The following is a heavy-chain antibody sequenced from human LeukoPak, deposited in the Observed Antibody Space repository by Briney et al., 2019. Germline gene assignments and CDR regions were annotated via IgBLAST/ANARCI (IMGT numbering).Heavy chain of an antibody. Sequence: PGGSLRLSCAASGFTFSSYWMHWVRQAPGKGLMWVSRINTDGSNTGYADSVKGRFTISRDNAKNTLYLQMNSLRAKDTAVYYCAKVVTYYYDSSGFDYWGQGTLVTVSS. D-gene: IGHD3-22*01. CDR1: GFTFSSYW. CDR2: INTDGSNT. CDR3: AKVVTYYYDSSGFDY. V-gene: IGHV3-74*01. J-gene: IGHJ4*02.